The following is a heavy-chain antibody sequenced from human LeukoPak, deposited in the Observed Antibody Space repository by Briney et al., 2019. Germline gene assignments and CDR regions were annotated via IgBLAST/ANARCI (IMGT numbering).Heavy chain of an antibody. D-gene: IGHD1-14*01. Sequence: GGSLRLSCAASGFTVSSNYMSWVRQAPGKGLEWVSVIYSGGSTYYADSVKGRFTISRDNSKNTLYLQMNSLRAEDTAVYYCARETGPMIFDIWGQGTMVTVSS. CDR1: GFTVSSNY. J-gene: IGHJ3*02. CDR2: IYSGGST. CDR3: ARETGPMIFDI. V-gene: IGHV3-66*01.